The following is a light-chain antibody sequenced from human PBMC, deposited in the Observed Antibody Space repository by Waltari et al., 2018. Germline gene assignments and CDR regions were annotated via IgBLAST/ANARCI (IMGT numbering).Light chain of an antibody. CDR1: SSDVGAYNY. CDR2: EVS. Sequence: QSALTQPPSASGSPGQSVTISCTGTSSDVGAYNYVSWYQQHPDKAPQLMVFEVSQPPCGVTDRFSGSKSGNTASLTVSGLQAEDEADYYCFSYAGSNNLVFGGGTKLTVL. CDR3: FSYAGSNNLV. J-gene: IGLJ2*01. V-gene: IGLV2-8*01.